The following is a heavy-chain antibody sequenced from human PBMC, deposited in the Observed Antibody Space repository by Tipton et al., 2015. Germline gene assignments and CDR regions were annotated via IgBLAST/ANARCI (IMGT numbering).Heavy chain of an antibody. J-gene: IGHJ4*02. V-gene: IGHV1-18*01. CDR2: ISPYNGDA. Sequence: QLVQSGAEVKEPGASVKVSCKTSGYTFTSFDITWVRQAPGQGLECMGWISPYNGDANYAHNVQGRVTMTTDTSTSTAYMEMRSLRSDDTAVYYCARTQLQGDYDYWGQGTLVTVSS. D-gene: IGHD4-23*01. CDR3: ARTQLQGDYDY. CDR1: GYTFTSFD.